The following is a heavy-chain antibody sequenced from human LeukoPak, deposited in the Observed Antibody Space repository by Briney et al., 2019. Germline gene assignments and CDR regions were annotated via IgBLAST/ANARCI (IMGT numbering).Heavy chain of an antibody. CDR3: ASAYCSGGSCYELGY. Sequence: SGTLSLTCAVSGGSISSSNWWSWVRQPPGKGLEWIGEIYLSGSTNYNPSLKSRVTISVDKSKNQFSLKLSSVTAADTAVYYCASAYCSGGSCYELGYWGQGTLVTVSS. J-gene: IGHJ4*02. CDR1: GGSISSSNW. CDR2: IYLSGST. V-gene: IGHV4-4*02. D-gene: IGHD2-15*01.